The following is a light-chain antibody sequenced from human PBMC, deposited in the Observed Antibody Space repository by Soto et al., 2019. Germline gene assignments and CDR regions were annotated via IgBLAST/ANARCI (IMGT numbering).Light chain of an antibody. CDR3: QQFGTSPYT. J-gene: IGKJ2*01. CDR2: ETS. CDR1: QSVTTN. Sequence: EVVMTQSPATLSVSPGERVTFSCRASQSVTTNLAWYQQRPGQAPRLLIYETSIRASGIPDRFSGSGSGTDFTLTISRLEPEDFAVYWCQQFGTSPYTFGQGTKVDIK. V-gene: IGKV3-20*01.